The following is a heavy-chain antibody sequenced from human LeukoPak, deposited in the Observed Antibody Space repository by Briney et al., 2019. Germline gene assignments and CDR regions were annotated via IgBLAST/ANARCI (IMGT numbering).Heavy chain of an antibody. Sequence: PSETLSLTCSVSGGSVSSGGYHRSWIRQPPGKGLEWIGYIYHSGSANYNPSLKSRVTISVDTSKNHFSLNLSSVTAADTAVYYCARVGHLTNNWFDPWGQGSLVSVSS. J-gene: IGHJ5*02. CDR1: GGSVSSGGYH. CDR2: IYHSGSA. V-gene: IGHV4-61*03. D-gene: IGHD4-11*01. CDR3: ARVGHLTNNWFDP.